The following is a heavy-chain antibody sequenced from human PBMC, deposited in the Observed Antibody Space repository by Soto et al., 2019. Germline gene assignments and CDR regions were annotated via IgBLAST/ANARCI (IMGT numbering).Heavy chain of an antibody. D-gene: IGHD3-16*01. CDR2: IDPEGSGK. CDR1: AFSLRSFW. Sequence: EAQLVQSGGGLVQPGGSLRLSCEASAFSLRSFWMNWVRQSPRKGLEWVSNIDPEGSGKVYVDSVKGRFTVSRDNTQNSVYLQMDSLRAEDTAVYYCAGLGPNVCYWGQGSLVTVSS. J-gene: IGHJ4*02. CDR3: AGLGPNVCY. V-gene: IGHV3-7*01.